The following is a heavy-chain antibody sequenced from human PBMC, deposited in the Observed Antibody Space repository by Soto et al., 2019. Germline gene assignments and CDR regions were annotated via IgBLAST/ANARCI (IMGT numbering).Heavy chain of an antibody. CDR1: GGNFNNYT. CDR3: QLRSVHFDDGGFPSFYYGLDV. Sequence: VQLVQSGAEVKKPGSSVKVSCEASGGNFNNYTISWVRQAPGHGLDWMGGFIPLFFTASYSQTFQGRVTITADRSTSSVYMELSSLRYEDTGVYYCQLRSVHFDDGGFPSFYYGLDVWGQGTTVTVS. J-gene: IGHJ6*02. D-gene: IGHD2-15*01. V-gene: IGHV1-69*06. CDR2: FIPLFFTA.